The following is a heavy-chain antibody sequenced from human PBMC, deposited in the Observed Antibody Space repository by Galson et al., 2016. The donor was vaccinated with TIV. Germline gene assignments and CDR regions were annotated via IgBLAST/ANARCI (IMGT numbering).Heavy chain of an antibody. CDR3: SSASHLVPTVHHY. CDR1: GGTFNSYD. Sequence: SVKVSCKASGGTFNSYDISWLRQVPGQGFEWMGRINPAVGLTKYAQRFQGRITLTAAYMELSSLRSEDTAVYYCSSASHLVPTVHHYWGQGILVTVSS. J-gene: IGHJ4*02. D-gene: IGHD3-3*02. CDR2: INPAVGLT. V-gene: IGHV1-69*04.